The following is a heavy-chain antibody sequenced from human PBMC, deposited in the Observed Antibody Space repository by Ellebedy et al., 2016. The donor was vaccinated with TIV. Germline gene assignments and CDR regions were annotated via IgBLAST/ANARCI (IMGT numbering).Heavy chain of an antibody. CDR1: GYSFTIYW. CDR3: ARHPDYFLDY. D-gene: IGHD2/OR15-2a*01. CDR2: IYPRDSAT. Sequence: GGSLRLSCKGSGYSFTIYWIAWVRQMPGKGLEWMGIIYPRDSATTYSPSFQGQVTISADKSISTAYLQWRSLKASDTAMYYCARHPDYFLDYWGQGTLVTVSS. V-gene: IGHV5-51*01. J-gene: IGHJ4*02.